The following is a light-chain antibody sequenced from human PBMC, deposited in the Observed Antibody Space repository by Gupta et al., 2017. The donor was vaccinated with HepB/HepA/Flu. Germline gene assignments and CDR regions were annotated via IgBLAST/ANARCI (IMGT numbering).Light chain of an antibody. CDR2: GAS. Sequence: EIVMTQSPATLSVSPGERATLSCRSSQSVSSSLAWYQQKPGQAPRLLIYGASTRATGIPARLSGGGSGTEFTLIISSLQAEDFAVYYCQQYDNWPPLTFGGGTKVEIK. CDR1: QSVSSS. J-gene: IGKJ4*01. CDR3: QQYDNWPPLT. V-gene: IGKV3-15*01.